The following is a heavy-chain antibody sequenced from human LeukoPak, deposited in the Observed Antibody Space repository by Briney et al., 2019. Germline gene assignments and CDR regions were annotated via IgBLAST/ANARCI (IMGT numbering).Heavy chain of an antibody. CDR1: GASINSGAYS. D-gene: IGHD2-21*01. V-gene: IGHV4-39*01. Sequence: SETLSLTCTVSGASINSGAYSRGWIRQPPGKGLEWIALIYYTGSTFYNPSLKRRATMSVDTSNNQFSLKLTSVTAADAAMYYCVSQEASVDSYDSWGQGTLVTVSS. CDR3: VSQEASVDSYDS. CDR2: IYYTGST. J-gene: IGHJ4*02.